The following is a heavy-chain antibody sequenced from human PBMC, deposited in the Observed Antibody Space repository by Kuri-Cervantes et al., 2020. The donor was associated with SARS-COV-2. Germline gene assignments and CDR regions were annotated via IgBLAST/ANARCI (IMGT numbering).Heavy chain of an antibody. J-gene: IGHJ4*02. Sequence: SETLSLTCAVYGGSFSGYYWSWIRQPPGKGLEWIGEINHSGSTNYSPSLKSRVTISVDTSKSQFSLKLSSVTAADTAVYYCASSSRGYYDSSGYYRYWGQGTLVTVSS. CDR1: GGSFSGYY. CDR2: INHSGST. D-gene: IGHD3-22*01. V-gene: IGHV4-34*01. CDR3: ASSSRGYYDSSGYYRY.